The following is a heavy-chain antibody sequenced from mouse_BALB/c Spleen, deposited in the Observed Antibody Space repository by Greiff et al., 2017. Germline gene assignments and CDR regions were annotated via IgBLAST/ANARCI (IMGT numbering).Heavy chain of an antibody. CDR2: INPSNGRT. V-gene: IGHV1S81*02. Sequence: QVQLQQSGAELARPGASVKLSCKASGYTFTSYCMHWVKQRPGQGLEWIGEINPSNGRTNYNEKFKSKATLTVDKSSSTAYMQLSSLTSEDSAVYYCGRRDFDYWGQGTTRTVSS. CDR3: GRRDFDY. D-gene: IGHD3-2*02. CDR1: GYTFTSYC. J-gene: IGHJ2*01.